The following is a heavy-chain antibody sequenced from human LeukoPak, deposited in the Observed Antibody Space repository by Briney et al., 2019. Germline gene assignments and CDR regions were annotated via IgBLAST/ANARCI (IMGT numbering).Heavy chain of an antibody. CDR2: IAHDGNNK. Sequence: GGSLRLSCAASGFTFSNYAMHWVRQAPGKGLEWVSVIAHDGNNKYYADSVKGRFTISRDNSKNTLYLQMNSLRAEDTAVHYCARERIVGDYDSSRPFQNGGQGTVVAVTA. CDR1: GFTFSNYA. V-gene: IGHV3-30*04. CDR3: ARERIVGDYDSSRPFQN. J-gene: IGHJ1*01. D-gene: IGHD3-9*01.